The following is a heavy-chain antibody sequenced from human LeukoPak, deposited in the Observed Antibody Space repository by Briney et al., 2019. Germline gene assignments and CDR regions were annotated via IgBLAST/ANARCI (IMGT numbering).Heavy chain of an antibody. J-gene: IGHJ4*02. D-gene: IGHD3-10*01. CDR1: GFTFSSYG. CDR3: AKDRAADIYGSGSTFGY. CDR2: IRYGGSNK. Sequence: SGGSLRLSCAASGFTFSSYGMNWVRQAPGKGLEWVAFIRYGGSNKYYADSVKGRFTISRDNSKNTLYLQMNSLRAEDTAVYYCAKDRAADIYGSGSTFGYWGQGTLVTVSS. V-gene: IGHV3-30*02.